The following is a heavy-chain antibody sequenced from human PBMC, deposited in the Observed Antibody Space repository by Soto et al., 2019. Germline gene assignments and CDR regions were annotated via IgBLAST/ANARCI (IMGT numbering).Heavy chain of an antibody. J-gene: IGHJ6*04. D-gene: IGHD3-9*01. V-gene: IGHV1-69*12. CDR1: GGTFSSYA. Sequence: QVQLVQSGAEVKKPGSSVKVSCKASGGTFSSYAISWVRQAPGQGLEWMGGIIPIFGRANYAQKFQGRVTIPGDDSTSTAYMELGSLRSEDTAVYYGAGYSDWENYYYGMDVWGKGTTVTVSS. CDR2: IIPIFGRA. CDR3: AGYSDWENYYYGMDV.